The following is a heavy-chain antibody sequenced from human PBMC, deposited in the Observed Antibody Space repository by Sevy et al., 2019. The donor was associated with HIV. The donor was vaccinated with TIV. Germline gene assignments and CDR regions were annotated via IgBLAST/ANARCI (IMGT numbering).Heavy chain of an antibody. CDR3: AGENAWGRGYS. Sequence: SETLSLTCTVSGGSITSLYWNWIRQPPGKGLEWIANIYYNGHINYNPSLKSRVTLSLDTSKNQFSLRLSSVTTADTAMYYCAGENAWGRGYSWGQGTLLTVSS. J-gene: IGHJ4*02. CDR2: IYYNGHI. V-gene: IGHV4-59*08. CDR1: GGSITSLY. D-gene: IGHD1-26*01.